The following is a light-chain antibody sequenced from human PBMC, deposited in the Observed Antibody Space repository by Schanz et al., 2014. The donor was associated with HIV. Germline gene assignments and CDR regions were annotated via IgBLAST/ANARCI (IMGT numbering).Light chain of an antibody. CDR1: YSDIGAYLY. V-gene: IGLV2-14*01. J-gene: IGLJ2*01. Sequence: QSALTQPASVSGSPGQSITIPCTGTYSDIGAYLYVSWYQQHPGRAPKLLIYGVTDRPSGVSNRFSGSKSGNTASLTISGLQAEDEADYYCISYTSDTVLFGGGTKLTVL. CDR3: ISYTSDTVL. CDR2: GVT.